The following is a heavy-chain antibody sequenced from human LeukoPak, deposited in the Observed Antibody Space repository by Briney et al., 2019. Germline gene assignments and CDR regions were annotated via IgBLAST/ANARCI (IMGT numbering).Heavy chain of an antibody. D-gene: IGHD3-22*01. CDR3: AKDPPLGYYDSSGYFDY. CDR1: GFTFSSYG. J-gene: IGHJ4*02. Sequence: GGSLRLSCAASGFTFSSYGMHWVRQAPGKGLEWVAVIWYDGSNKYYADSVKGRFTISRDNSKNTLYLQMNSLRAEDTAVYYCAKDPPLGYYDSSGYFDYWGQGTLVTVSS. V-gene: IGHV3-30*02. CDR2: IWYDGSNK.